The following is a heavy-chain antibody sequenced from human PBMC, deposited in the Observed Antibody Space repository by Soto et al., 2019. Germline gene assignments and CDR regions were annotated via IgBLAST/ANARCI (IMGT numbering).Heavy chain of an antibody. CDR2: IYHSGST. CDR3: ATAAGGRCSSTSCYTDPWFDP. Sequence: SETLSLTCAVSGGSISSGGYSWSWIRQPPGKGLEWIGYIYHSGSTYYNPSLKSRVTISVDRAKNQFSLKLSSVTAADTAVYYCATAAGGRCSSTSCYTDPWFDPWGQGTLVTVSS. V-gene: IGHV4-30-2*01. CDR1: GGSISSGGYS. J-gene: IGHJ5*02. D-gene: IGHD2-2*02.